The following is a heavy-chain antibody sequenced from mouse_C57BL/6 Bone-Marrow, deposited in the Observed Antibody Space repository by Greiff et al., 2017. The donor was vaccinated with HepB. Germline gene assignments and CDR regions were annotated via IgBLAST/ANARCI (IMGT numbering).Heavy chain of an antibody. CDR1: GYTFTSYW. D-gene: IGHD1-1*01. CDR3: ARRWYYYGSSYYFDY. Sequence: QVQLQQPGAELVKPGASVKLSCKASGYTFTSYWMQWVKQRPGQGLEWIGEIDPSDSYTNYNQKFKGKATLTVDTSSSTAYMQRSSLTSEDSAVYYCARRWYYYGSSYYFDYWGQGTTLTVSS. J-gene: IGHJ2*01. V-gene: IGHV1-50*01. CDR2: IDPSDSYT.